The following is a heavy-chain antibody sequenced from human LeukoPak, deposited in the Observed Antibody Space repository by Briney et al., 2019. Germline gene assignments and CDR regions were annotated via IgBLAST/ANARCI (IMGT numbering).Heavy chain of an antibody. CDR3: ARDLWGSYLRY. J-gene: IGHJ4*02. D-gene: IGHD1-26*01. V-gene: IGHV3-48*04. CDR2: ISSSGSTI. Sequence: GGSLRLSCAASGFAFRNYAVVWVRQAPGKGLEWVSYISSSGSTIYYADSVKGRFTISRDNAKNSLYLQMNSLRAEDTAVYYCARDLWGSYLRYWGQGTLVTVSS. CDR1: GFAFRNYA.